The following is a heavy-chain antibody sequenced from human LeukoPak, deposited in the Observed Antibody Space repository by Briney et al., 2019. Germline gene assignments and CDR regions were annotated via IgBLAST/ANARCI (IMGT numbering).Heavy chain of an antibody. CDR3: ARGKLITIFGVVIISNWFDP. CDR1: GYTFTSYD. Sequence: ASVKVSCKASGYTFTSYDINWVRQATGQGLEWMGWMNPNSGNTGYAQKFQGRVTMTRNTSISTAYMELSSLRSEDTAVYYCARGKLITIFGVVIISNWFDPWGQGTLVTVSS. V-gene: IGHV1-8*01. J-gene: IGHJ5*02. D-gene: IGHD3-3*01. CDR2: MNPNSGNT.